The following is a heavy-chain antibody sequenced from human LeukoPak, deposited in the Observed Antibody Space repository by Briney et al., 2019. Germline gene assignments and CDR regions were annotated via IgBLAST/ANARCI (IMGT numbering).Heavy chain of an antibody. CDR2: INTNTGNP. CDR3: ARYSIFGVVKGFEY. Sequence: ASVKVSCKASGYTFTSYAMNWVRQAPGQGLEWMGWINTNTGNPTYAQGFTGRFVFSLDTSVSTAYLQISSLKAEDTAVYYCARYSIFGVVKGFEYWGQGTLVTVSS. V-gene: IGHV7-4-1*02. D-gene: IGHD3-3*01. CDR1: GYTFTSYA. J-gene: IGHJ4*02.